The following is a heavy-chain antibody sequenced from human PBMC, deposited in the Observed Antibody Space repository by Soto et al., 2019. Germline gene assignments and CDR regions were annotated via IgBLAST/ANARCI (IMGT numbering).Heavy chain of an antibody. CDR1: GFTFSSYG. J-gene: IGHJ6*03. CDR2: IWYDGSNK. Sequence: GGSLRLSCAASGFTFSSYGMHWVRQAPGKGLEWVAVIWYDGSNKYYADSVKGRFTISRDNSKNTLYLQMNSLRAEDTAVYYCARAQYSSSSGYYYYYMDVWGKGTTVTVSS. V-gene: IGHV3-33*01. D-gene: IGHD6-6*01. CDR3: ARAQYSSSSGYYYYYMDV.